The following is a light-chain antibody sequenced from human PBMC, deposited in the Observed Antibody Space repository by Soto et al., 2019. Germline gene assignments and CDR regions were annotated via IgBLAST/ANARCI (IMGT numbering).Light chain of an antibody. CDR1: QSLLHSNGYNY. V-gene: IGKV2-28*01. CDR2: LGS. CDR3: MQALQTLLT. Sequence: DIVMTQSPLSLPVTPGEPASISCRSSQSLLHSNGYNYLDWYLQKPGQSPQLLIYLGSNRASGVPDRFSGSGSGTDFTLKISRVEAEDVGVYYCMQALQTLLTFGGGPKVDIK. J-gene: IGKJ4*01.